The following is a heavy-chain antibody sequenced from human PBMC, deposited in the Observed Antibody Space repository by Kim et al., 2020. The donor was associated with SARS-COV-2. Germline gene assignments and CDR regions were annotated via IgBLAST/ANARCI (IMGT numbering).Heavy chain of an antibody. CDR3: ASSQEWGDY. CDR1: GGSFSGHY. J-gene: IGHJ4*02. CDR2: INHSGST. Sequence: SETLSLTCAVYGGSFSGHYWSWIRQPPGKGLEWIGEINHSGSTNYKPSLKSRVTISVDTSKNQFSLKLSSVTAADTAVYYCASSQEWGDYWGQGTLVTVSS. V-gene: IGHV4-34*01. D-gene: IGHD3-3*01.